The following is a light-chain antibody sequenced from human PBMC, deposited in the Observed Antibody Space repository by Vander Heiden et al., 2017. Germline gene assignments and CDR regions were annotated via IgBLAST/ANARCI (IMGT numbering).Light chain of an antibody. V-gene: IGKV1-39*01. CDR3: QPSDSTPFT. J-gene: IGKJ3*01. CDR1: QSISSY. CDR2: AAS. Sequence: DIQMTPSSPSLSASVGDRVTTTCRATQSISSYLDWYQQKPGKAPRLLIYAASSLQSGVPSRFSGSGSGTDFTLTISSLQPEDFATYYCQPSDSTPFTFGHGTKVDIK.